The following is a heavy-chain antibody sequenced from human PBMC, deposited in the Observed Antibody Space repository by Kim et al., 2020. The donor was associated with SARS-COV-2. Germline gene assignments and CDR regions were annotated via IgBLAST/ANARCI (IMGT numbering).Heavy chain of an antibody. D-gene: IGHD4-17*01. J-gene: IGHJ6*02. CDR2: ISYDGSNK. Sequence: GGSLRLSCAASGFTFSSYGMHWVRQAPGKGLEWVAVISYDGSNKYYADSVKGRFTISRDNSKNTLYLQMNSLRAEDTAVYYCAKELYGDYYGMDVWGQGTTVTVSS. CDR3: AKELYGDYYGMDV. V-gene: IGHV3-30*18. CDR1: GFTFSSYG.